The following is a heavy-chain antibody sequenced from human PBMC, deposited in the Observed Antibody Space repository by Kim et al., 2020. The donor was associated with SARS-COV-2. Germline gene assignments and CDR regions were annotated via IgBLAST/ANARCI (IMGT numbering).Heavy chain of an antibody. D-gene: IGHD3-16*01. J-gene: IGHJ5*02. CDR1: GYTFTSYA. CDR3: ARDSPGVWLQTYNWFDP. CDR2: INAGNGNT. Sequence: ASVKVSCKASGYTFTSYAMHWVRQAPGQRLEWMGWINAGNGNTKYSQKFQGRVTITRDTSASTAYMELSSLRSEDTAVYYCARDSPGVWLQTYNWFDPWGQGTLVTVSS. V-gene: IGHV1-3*01.